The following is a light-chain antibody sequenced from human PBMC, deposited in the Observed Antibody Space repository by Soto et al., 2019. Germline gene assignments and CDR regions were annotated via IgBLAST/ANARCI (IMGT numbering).Light chain of an antibody. Sequence: DTPMTQTPSSLSASVGDRVTITCRASHDITNYLAWFQQKPGKAPKSLIYATSTLQSGVPSRFSGSGFGADFTLTIDSLQPEDFATYYCQQYKSYPYTFGQGTKLEIK. V-gene: IGKV1-16*01. CDR3: QQYKSYPYT. CDR2: ATS. CDR1: HDITNY. J-gene: IGKJ2*01.